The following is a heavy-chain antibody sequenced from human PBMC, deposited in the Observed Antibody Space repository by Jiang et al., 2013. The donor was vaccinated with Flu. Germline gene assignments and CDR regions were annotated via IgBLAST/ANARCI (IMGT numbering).Heavy chain of an antibody. J-gene: IGHJ4*02. D-gene: IGHD4-23*01. CDR3: ARGRGYYGGKSVGYFDY. CDR1: GGSISSYY. Sequence: LLKPSETLSLTCTVSGGSISSYYWSWIRQPPGKGLEWIGYIYYSGSTNYNPSLKSRVTISVDTSKNQFSLKLSSVTAADTAVYYCARGRGYYGGKSVGYFDYWGQGTLVTVSS. CDR2: IYYSGST. V-gene: IGHV4-59*01.